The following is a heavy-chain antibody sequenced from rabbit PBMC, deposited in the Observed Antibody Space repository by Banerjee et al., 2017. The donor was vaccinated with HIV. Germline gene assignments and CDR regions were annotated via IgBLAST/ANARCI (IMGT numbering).Heavy chain of an antibody. CDR1: GFTFSSGYD. J-gene: IGHJ3*01. D-gene: IGHD6-1*01. CDR2: IYAGSGSA. Sequence: QSLEESGGGLVQPEGSLALTCKASGFTFSSGYDMCWVRQAPGKGLEWIGCIYAGSGSAYYANWAKGRFTISKTSSTTVTLQMTSLTVADTATHFCARGANSAYGRLDLWGPGTLVTVS. CDR3: ARGANSAYGRLDL. V-gene: IGHV1S40*01.